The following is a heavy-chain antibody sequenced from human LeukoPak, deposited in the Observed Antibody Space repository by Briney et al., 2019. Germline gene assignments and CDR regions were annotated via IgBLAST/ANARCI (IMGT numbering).Heavy chain of an antibody. D-gene: IGHD3-22*01. V-gene: IGHV4-38-2*02. Sequence: SETLSLTCTVSGYSISRDYYWGWMRQPPGKGLEWIGSIYHSGSTYYNPSLKSRVTISVDTSKNQFSLKLSSVTAADTAVYYCARDTTMIVVDSDNWFDPWGQGTLVTVSS. J-gene: IGHJ5*02. CDR1: GYSISRDYY. CDR3: ARDTTMIVVDSDNWFDP. CDR2: IYHSGST.